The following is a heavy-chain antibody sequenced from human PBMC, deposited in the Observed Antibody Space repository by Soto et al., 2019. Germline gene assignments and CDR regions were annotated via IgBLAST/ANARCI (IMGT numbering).Heavy chain of an antibody. CDR3: ARVFPPLTGIIRGYFQH. J-gene: IGHJ1*01. D-gene: IGHD2-21*02. CDR2: INHSGST. V-gene: IGHV4-34*01. Sequence: QVQLQQWGAGLLKPSETLSLTCAVYGGSFSGYYWSWIRQPPGKGLEWIGEINHSGSTNYNPSLKSRVTISEDTSKNQFSRKLSSVTAADTAVYYCARVFPPLTGIIRGYFQHWGQGTLVTVSS. CDR1: GGSFSGYY.